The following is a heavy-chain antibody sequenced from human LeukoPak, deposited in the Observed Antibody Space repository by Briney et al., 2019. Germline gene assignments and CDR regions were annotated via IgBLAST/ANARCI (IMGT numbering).Heavy chain of an antibody. D-gene: IGHD3-10*01. CDR3: ARAMYYYGSGSYYQPSFDY. J-gene: IGHJ4*02. V-gene: IGHV3-23*01. CDR2: ISGSGGST. CDR1: GFTFSSYA. Sequence: GGSLRLSCAASGFTFSSYAMSWVRQAPGKGLEWVSAISGSGGSTYYADSVKGRFTIFRDNSKNTLYLQMNSLRAEDTAVYYCARAMYYYGSGSYYQPSFDYWGQGTLVTVSS.